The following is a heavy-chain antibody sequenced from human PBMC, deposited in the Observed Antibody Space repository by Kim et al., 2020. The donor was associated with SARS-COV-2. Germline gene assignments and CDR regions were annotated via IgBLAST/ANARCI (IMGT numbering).Heavy chain of an antibody. CDR3: ASVHRPAEYFQH. V-gene: IGHV4-59*08. J-gene: IGHJ1*01. CDR2: IYYSGST. Sequence: SETLSLTCTVSGGSISSYYWSWIRQPPGKGLEWIGYIYYSGSTNYNPSLKSRVTISVDTSKNQFSLKLSSVTAADTAVYYCASVHRPAEYFQHWGQGTLV. CDR1: GGSISSYY. D-gene: IGHD1-1*01.